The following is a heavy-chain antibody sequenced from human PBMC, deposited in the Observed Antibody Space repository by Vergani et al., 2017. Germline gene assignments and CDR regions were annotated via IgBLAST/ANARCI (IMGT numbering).Heavy chain of an antibody. Sequence: VQLVESGGGLVQSGGSLRLSCAASGFTFSSYAMSWVRQPPGKGLEWIGEICHTEDTKYSPSLKSRVTVSVDESRNLFSLRLNSVTAADTAVYYCATIGYRRWGYYFDYWGQGILVTVSS. V-gene: IGHV4-4*02. CDR1: GFTFSSYAM. CDR2: ICHTEDT. CDR3: ATIGYRRWGYYFDY. J-gene: IGHJ4*02. D-gene: IGHD2-2*02.